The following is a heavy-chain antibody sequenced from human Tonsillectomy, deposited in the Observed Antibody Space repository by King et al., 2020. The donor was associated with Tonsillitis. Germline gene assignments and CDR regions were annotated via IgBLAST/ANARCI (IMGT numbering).Heavy chain of an antibody. CDR1: GDSISSSTYY. Sequence: QVQLQESGPGLVKPSETLSLACTVSGDSISSSTYYWGWIRQPPGKGLEWIGRIYYSGSTYYNPSLKSRDTISVDTSKNQFSLKRSSVTAADTAVYYCARLGGVRDSDYGGGFDYWGQGTLVTVSS. CDR2: IYYSGST. CDR3: ARLGGVRDSDYGGGFDY. V-gene: IGHV4-39*01. J-gene: IGHJ4*02. D-gene: IGHD4-17*01.